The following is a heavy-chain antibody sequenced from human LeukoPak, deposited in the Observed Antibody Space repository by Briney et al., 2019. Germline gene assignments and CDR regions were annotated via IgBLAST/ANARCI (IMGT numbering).Heavy chain of an antibody. CDR1: GFTFSSYE. D-gene: IGHD4-17*01. V-gene: IGHV3-48*03. Sequence: GGSLRLSCAASGFTFSSYEMNWVRQAPGKGLEWVSCISSSGSTIYYADSVKGRFTISRDNAKNSLYLQMNSLRVEDTAVYYCARGIFGEMDYWGQGTLVTVSS. J-gene: IGHJ4*02. CDR3: ARGIFGEMDY. CDR2: ISSSGSTI.